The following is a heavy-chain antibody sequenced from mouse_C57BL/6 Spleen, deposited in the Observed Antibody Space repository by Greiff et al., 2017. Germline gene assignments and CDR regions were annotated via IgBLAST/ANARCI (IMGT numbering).Heavy chain of an antibody. V-gene: IGHV1-18*01. CDR1: GYTFTDYN. CDR3: ARGARDYAMDY. Sequence: VQLQQSGPELVKPGASVKIPCKASGYTFTDYNMDWVKQSHGKSLEWIGDINPNNGGTIYNQKFKGKATLTVDKSSSTAYMEFRSLTSEDTAVYYCARGARDYAMDYWGQGTSVTVSS. J-gene: IGHJ4*01. CDR2: INPNNGGT.